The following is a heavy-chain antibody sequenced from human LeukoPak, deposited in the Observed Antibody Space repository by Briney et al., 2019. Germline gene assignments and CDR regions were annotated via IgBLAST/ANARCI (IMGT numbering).Heavy chain of an antibody. Sequence: GGSLRLSCAASGFTFSSYSMNWVRQAPGKGLEWASSISSSSSYIYYADSVKGRFTISRDNAKNSLYLQMNSLRAEDTAVYYCARADTTIVGALEYYMDAWGKGTTVTVSS. D-gene: IGHD1-26*01. J-gene: IGHJ6*03. CDR3: ARADTTIVGALEYYMDA. CDR1: GFTFSSYS. V-gene: IGHV3-21*01. CDR2: ISSSSSYI.